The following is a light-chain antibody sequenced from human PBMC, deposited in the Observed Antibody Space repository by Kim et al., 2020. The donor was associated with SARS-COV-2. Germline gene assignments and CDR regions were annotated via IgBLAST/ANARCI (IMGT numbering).Light chain of an antibody. J-gene: IGKJ2*01. CDR2: DAS. Sequence: LSLSPGERAPLSCRASQSISTYLGWYQQKPGQAPRLLIYDASNRATGIPARFSGSGSGTDFTLTISSLEPEDFAIYYCQQRSDWSTFGQGTNLEI. V-gene: IGKV3-11*01. CDR3: QQRSDWST. CDR1: QSISTY.